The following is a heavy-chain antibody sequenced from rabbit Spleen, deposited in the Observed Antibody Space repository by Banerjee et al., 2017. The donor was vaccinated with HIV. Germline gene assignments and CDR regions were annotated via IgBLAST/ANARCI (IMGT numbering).Heavy chain of an antibody. J-gene: IGHJ6*01. Sequence: QEQLEESGGGLVKPEGSLTLPCKASGVSFNDKDVMCWVRQAPGKGLEWITCIDAGSSDFTYHASWAKGRFTISKTSSTTVTLQMTSLTAADTATYFCARDSSSSFSSYGMDLWGPGTLVTVS. CDR2: IDAGSSDFT. CDR3: ARDSSSSFSSYGMDL. CDR1: GVSFNDKDV. D-gene: IGHD1-1*01. V-gene: IGHV1S45*01.